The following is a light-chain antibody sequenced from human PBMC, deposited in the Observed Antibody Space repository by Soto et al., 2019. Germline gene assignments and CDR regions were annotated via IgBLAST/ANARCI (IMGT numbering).Light chain of an antibody. Sequence: EIVMTQSPATLSVSPGERVTLSCRASQSLTSSLAWYQQKPGQAPRLLIYGASTRATGTPARFSGSGSGTEFTLTISSLQSEDFAVYYCQQYNNWPDMYTFDQGTKLEIK. V-gene: IGKV3-15*01. CDR2: GAS. CDR1: QSLTSS. CDR3: QQYNNWPDMYT. J-gene: IGKJ2*01.